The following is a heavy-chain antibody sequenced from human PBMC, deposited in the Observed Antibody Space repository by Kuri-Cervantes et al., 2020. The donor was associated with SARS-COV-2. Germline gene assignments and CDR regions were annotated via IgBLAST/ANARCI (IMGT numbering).Heavy chain of an antibody. J-gene: IGHJ1*01. V-gene: IGHV3-7*02. CDR3: ARVGLYCSSTSCYTVNFQH. CDR1: GFTFSSYW. CDR2: IKQDGSEK. Sequence: GESLKISCAASGFTFSSYWMSWVRQAPGKGLEWVANIKQDGSEKYYVDSVKGRFTISRDNSKNTLYLQMNSLRAEDTAVYYCARVGLYCSSTSCYTVNFQHWGQGTLVTVSS. D-gene: IGHD2-2*02.